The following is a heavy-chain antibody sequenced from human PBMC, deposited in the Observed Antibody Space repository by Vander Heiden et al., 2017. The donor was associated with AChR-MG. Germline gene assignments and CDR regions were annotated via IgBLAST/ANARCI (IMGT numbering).Heavy chain of an antibody. V-gene: IGHV4-30-4*01. CDR1: GGSISRGAYY. J-gene: IGHJ5*02. CDR2: IYYRGST. D-gene: IGHD2-21*01. CDR3: ARAGAAAYP. Sequence: QVQLQESGPGLVKPSQTLSLTCTVSGGSISRGAYYWSWIRQPPGKGLEWIGYIYYRGSTDDNPALKSRLTISGDTTKNQFSLKMSSVTAADTAVDYCARAGAAAYPWGQGTLVTVSS.